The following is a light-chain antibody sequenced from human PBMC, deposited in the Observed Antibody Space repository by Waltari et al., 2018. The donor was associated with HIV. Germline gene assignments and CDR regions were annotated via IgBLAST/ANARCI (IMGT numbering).Light chain of an antibody. J-gene: IGKJ4*01. Sequence: DIVMTQSPDSLAVSLGGMANISCKSSQSVLYSSKNKNYLAWYQQKPGQPPKLLIYWASTRESGVPDRFSGSGSGTDFTLTITSLQAEDVAVYYCQQYYSTPLTFGGGTKVEIK. CDR2: WAS. V-gene: IGKV4-1*01. CDR3: QQYYSTPLT. CDR1: QSVLYSSKNKNY.